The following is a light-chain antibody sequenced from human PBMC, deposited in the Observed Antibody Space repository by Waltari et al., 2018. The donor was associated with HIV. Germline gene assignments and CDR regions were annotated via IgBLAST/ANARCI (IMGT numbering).Light chain of an antibody. V-gene: IGKV1-9*01. CDR2: DAS. CDR1: RGLRHK. J-gene: IGKJ5*01. CDR3: QQFDTYPIT. Sequence: DIQLTQSPSFLSASVGDTVTLTCRARRGLRHKLAWYQQKPRQAPKLLIYDASTLQSGVPSRFSGSGSGTDFTLTISNLQPEDFATYYCQQFDTYPITFGQGTRLDIK.